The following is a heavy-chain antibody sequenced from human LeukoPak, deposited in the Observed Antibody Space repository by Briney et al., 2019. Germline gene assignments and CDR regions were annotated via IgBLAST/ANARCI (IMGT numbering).Heavy chain of an antibody. CDR3: AREGGITTNFDY. V-gene: IGHV4-34*01. D-gene: IGHD4-11*01. Sequence: SETLSLTCAVYGGSFSGYYWSWVRQPPGKGLEWIGDVYHSGSTNYNPSLKSRVTISVDTSKNQFSLKLSSVTAADTAVYYCAREGGITTNFDYWGQGTLVTVSS. J-gene: IGHJ4*02. CDR2: VYHSGST. CDR1: GGSFSGYY.